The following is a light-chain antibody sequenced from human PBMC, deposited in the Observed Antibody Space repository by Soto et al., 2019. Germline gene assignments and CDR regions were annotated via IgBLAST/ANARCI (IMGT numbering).Light chain of an antibody. J-gene: IGLJ1*01. CDR1: NIESKS. CDR2: DDG. Sequence: SYALTQPPSVSVAPGQTARIPCGGNNIESKSVHWYQQKPGQPPVLVVYDDGDRPSGIPERFSGSNSGNTATLTISRVEAGDEADYYCHVWDSSSDQYVFGTGTKGTVL. V-gene: IGLV3-21*02. CDR3: HVWDSSSDQYV.